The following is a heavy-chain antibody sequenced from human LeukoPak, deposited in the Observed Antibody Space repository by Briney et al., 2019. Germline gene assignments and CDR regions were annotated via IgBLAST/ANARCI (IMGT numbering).Heavy chain of an antibody. CDR2: ISGSGGSS. CDR3: TKHRGGWIDAFDI. D-gene: IGHD5-12*01. CDR1: GFTFSSYA. V-gene: IGHV3-23*01. Sequence: TGGSLRLSCAASGFTFSSYAMTWVRQAPGKGLEWVSGISGSGGSSYSADSVKGRFTISRDSSKKTLYMQMNSLRAEDTAVYYCTKHRGGWIDAFDIWGQGTMVTVSS. J-gene: IGHJ3*02.